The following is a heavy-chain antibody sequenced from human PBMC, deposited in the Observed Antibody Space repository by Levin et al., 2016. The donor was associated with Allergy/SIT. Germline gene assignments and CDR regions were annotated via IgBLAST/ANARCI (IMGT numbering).Heavy chain of an antibody. CDR2: IKQDGSEK. J-gene: IGHJ6*03. V-gene: IGHV3-7*05. CDR3: ASYGDYDYYYYMDV. D-gene: IGHD4-17*01. Sequence: VRQMPGKGLEWVANIKQDGSEKYYVDSVKGRFTISRDNAKNSLYLQMNSLRAEDTAVYYCASYGDYDYYYYMDVWGKGTTVTVSS.